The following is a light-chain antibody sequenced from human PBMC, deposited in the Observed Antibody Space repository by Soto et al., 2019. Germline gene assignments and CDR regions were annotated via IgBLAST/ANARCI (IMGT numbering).Light chain of an antibody. Sequence: QSVLTQPLSASGSPGQSVTISCTGTKNDIGVYDFVPWYQHHPGKAPRLIIYEVVQRPSGVPDRFSGSKSGNTASLTVSGLQAADEADYFCKSYAGSNTYVFGSGTKVTVL. CDR3: KSYAGSNTYV. CDR2: EVV. J-gene: IGLJ1*01. V-gene: IGLV2-8*01. CDR1: KNDIGVYDF.